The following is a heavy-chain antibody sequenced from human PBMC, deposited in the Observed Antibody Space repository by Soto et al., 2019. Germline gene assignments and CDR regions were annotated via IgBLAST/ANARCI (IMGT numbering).Heavy chain of an antibody. Sequence: GGSLRLSCTASGFTFGDYAMSWFRQAPGKGLEWVGFIRSKAYGGTTEYAASVKGRFTISRDDSKSIAYLQMNSLKTEETAVYYCTTRRYDFWSGYYRRGVTTDAFDIWGQGTMVTVSS. J-gene: IGHJ3*02. CDR2: IRSKAYGGTT. V-gene: IGHV3-49*03. D-gene: IGHD3-3*01. CDR3: TTRRYDFWSGYYRRGVTTDAFDI. CDR1: GFTFGDYA.